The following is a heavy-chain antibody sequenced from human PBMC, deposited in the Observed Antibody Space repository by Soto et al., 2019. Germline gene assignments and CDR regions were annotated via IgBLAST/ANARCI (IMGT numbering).Heavy chain of an antibody. V-gene: IGHV3-30*03. CDR3: ARSGTTVTTFWYFDL. CDR1: GFTCSNYG. D-gene: IGHD4-17*01. J-gene: IGHJ2*01. CDR2: ISYAEDNI. Sequence: QVQLVESGGGGVQPGKSLRLACVASGFTCSNYGMHWVRQAPGEGLEWVAVISYAEDNIYYADSVKGRFTISRDNSKNTLYLQMNSLRPEDTAVYFCARSGTTVTTFWYFDLWGRGTLVTVSS.